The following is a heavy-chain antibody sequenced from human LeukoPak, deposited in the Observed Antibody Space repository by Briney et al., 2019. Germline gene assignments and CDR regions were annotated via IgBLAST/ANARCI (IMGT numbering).Heavy chain of an antibody. J-gene: IGHJ4*02. Sequence: GGSLRLSCAASGFTFSSYSMNWVRQAPGKGLEWVSSISSSSSYIYYADSVKGRFTISRDNAKNSLYLQMDSLRAEDTAVYYCARGPYSSSYYFDYWGQGTLVTVSS. CDR2: ISSSSSYI. D-gene: IGHD6-6*01. V-gene: IGHV3-21*01. CDR3: ARGPYSSSYYFDY. CDR1: GFTFSSYS.